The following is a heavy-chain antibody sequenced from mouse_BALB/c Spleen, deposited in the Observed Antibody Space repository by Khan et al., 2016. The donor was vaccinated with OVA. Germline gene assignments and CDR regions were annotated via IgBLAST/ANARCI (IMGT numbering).Heavy chain of an antibody. V-gene: IGHV1-81*01. CDR2: IYPGSDNA. Sequence: VQLQESGPELVKPGASVKMSCKASGYTFTYFVITWVKQRTGQGLEWIGEIYPGSDNAYYNERFKGKATLTADKSSNTTHMQLSSLTSEDSAVYFGSRGDGDYVYFDYWGQGTTLTVSS. CDR1: GYTFTYFV. D-gene: IGHD2-13*01. CDR3: SRGDGDYVYFDY. J-gene: IGHJ2*01.